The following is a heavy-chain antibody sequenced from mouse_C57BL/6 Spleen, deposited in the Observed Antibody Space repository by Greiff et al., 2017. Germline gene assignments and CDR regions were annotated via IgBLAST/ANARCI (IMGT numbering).Heavy chain of an antibody. D-gene: IGHD1-1*01. CDR1: GYTFTSYW. V-gene: IGHV1-72*01. CDR2: FDPNSGGT. J-gene: IGHJ4*01. Sequence: VQLQQPGAELVKRGASVKLSCKASGYTFTSYWMHWVKQRPGRGLEWIGRFDPNSGGTKYNEKFKSKATLTVDKPSSTAYMQLSSLTSEDSAVYYCAREEVDYYAMDYWGQGTSVTVSS. CDR3: AREEVDYYAMDY.